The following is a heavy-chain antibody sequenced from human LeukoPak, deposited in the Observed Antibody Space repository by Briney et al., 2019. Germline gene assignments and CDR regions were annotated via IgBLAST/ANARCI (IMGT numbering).Heavy chain of an antibody. CDR3: ARDPGYAIYYFDY. D-gene: IGHD3-9*01. Sequence: GGSLRLSCAASGFTFSSYAMSWVRQAPGKGLEWVSAISGNGGSTYYADSVKGRFSISRDNSKNTLYLQMNSLRAEDTAVYYCARDPGYAIYYFDYWGQGLLVTVSS. CDR2: ISGNGGST. J-gene: IGHJ4*02. CDR1: GFTFSSYA. V-gene: IGHV3-23*01.